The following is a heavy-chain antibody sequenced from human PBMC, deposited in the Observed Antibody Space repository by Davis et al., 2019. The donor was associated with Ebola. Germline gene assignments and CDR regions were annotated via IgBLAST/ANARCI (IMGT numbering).Heavy chain of an antibody. J-gene: IGHJ4*02. D-gene: IGHD3-3*01. CDR2: ISAYNGNI. Sequence: AASVKVSCKASGYTFTSYGISWVRQAPGQGLEWMGWISAYNGNINYAQKLQGRVTMTTDTSTSTAYMELRSLRSDDTAVYYCARDGIIPSRRYDFWSGYRFDCWGQGTLVTVSS. V-gene: IGHV1-18*01. CDR3: ARDGIIPSRRYDFWSGYRFDC. CDR1: GYTFTSYG.